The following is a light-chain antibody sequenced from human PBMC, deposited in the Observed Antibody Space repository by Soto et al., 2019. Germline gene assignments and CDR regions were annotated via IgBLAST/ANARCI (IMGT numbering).Light chain of an antibody. Sequence: EIVLTQSPGTLSLSPGERATLSCRTSESVTSTYLAWYQQKPGQPPRLLIYAASSRATGIPDRFSGSGSGTDVTLTISRLEPEDFAVYYCQVFDSAPRYTFGRGTKLEIK. CDR2: AAS. V-gene: IGKV3-20*01. CDR3: QVFDSAPRYT. J-gene: IGKJ2*01. CDR1: ESVTSTY.